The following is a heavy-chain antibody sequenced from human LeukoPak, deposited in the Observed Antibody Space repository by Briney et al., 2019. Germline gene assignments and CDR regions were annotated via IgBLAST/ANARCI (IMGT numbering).Heavy chain of an antibody. V-gene: IGHV1-69*05. J-gene: IGHJ4*02. CDR1: GGTFSSYA. CDR2: IIPIFGTA. D-gene: IGHD4-11*01. Sequence: SVKVSCKASGGTFSSYAISWVRQAPGQGLEWMGGIIPIFGTANYAQKFQGRVTITTDESTSTAYMELSSLRSEDTAVYYCARVQFNYYYFDYWGQGNLVTVSS. CDR3: ARVQFNYYYFDY.